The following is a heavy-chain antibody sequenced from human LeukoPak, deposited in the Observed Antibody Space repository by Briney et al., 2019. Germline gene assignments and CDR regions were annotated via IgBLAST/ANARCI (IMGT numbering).Heavy chain of an antibody. CDR1: GGSISSYY. D-gene: IGHD2-21*02. J-gene: IGHJ3*02. V-gene: IGHV4-59*07. CDR2: IRYSGST. Sequence: SDTLSLTCSVSGGSISSYYWSWIRQPPGKGLEWIGDIRYSGSTNYNPSLKSRVTISVDTSKNQFSLKLSSVTAADTAVHYCARVSCGGDCFSATNAFDIWGQGTVVTVSS. CDR3: ARVSCGGDCFSATNAFDI.